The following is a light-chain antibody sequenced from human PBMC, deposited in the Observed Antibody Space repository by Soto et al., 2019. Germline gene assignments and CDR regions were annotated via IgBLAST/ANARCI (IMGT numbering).Light chain of an antibody. V-gene: IGLV3-1*01. CDR2: QDS. CDR1: KLGDKY. Sequence: SYELTQPPSVSVSPGQTASITCSGDKLGDKYACWYQQKPGQSTVLVIYQDSKRPSGIPERFSGSNSGNTATLTISGTQAMDEGDYYCQAWDSSNVVFGGGTKMTVL. CDR3: QAWDSSNVV. J-gene: IGLJ2*01.